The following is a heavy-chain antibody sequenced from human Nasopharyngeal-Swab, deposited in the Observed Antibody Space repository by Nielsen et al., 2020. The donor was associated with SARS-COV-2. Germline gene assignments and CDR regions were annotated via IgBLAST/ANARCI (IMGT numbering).Heavy chain of an antibody. J-gene: IGHJ6*02. V-gene: IGHV4-34*01. D-gene: IGHD2-15*01. CDR3: ARRTTRRYCSGGSCYSIPARLDYYYGMDV. CDR1: GGSISSYY. Sequence: SETLSLTCTVSGGSISSYYWSWIRQPPGKGLEWIWEINHSGTTNYNPSLKNRVTISVDMSKNQFSLKLSSVTAADTAVYYCARRTTRRYCSGGSCYSIPARLDYYYGMDVWGQGTTVTVSS. CDR2: INHSGTT.